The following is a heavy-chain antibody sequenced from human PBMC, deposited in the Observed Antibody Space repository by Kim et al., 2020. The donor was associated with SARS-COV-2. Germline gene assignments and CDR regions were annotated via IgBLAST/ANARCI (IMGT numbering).Heavy chain of an antibody. Sequence: SETLSLTCTVSGGSVSGYYCIWVRQPPGKGLEWIGYYNGYSYYNPSLSSRVTISVDTSKNQFSLLLSSVTAADTAVYYCFRGTSWYGETDWGQGALVTVTS. CDR2: YYNGYS. CDR1: GGSVSGYY. CDR3: FRGTSWYGETD. V-gene: IGHV4-59*02. J-gene: IGHJ4*02. D-gene: IGHD3-10*01.